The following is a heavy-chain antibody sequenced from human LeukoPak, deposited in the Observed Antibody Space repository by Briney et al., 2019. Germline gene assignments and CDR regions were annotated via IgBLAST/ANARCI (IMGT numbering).Heavy chain of an antibody. J-gene: IGHJ6*02. CDR3: AKDLGGGSCHRYCYYYGMDV. CDR1: GFTFSSYG. Sequence: PGRSLRLSCAASGFTFSSYGMHWVRQAPGKGLEWVAVISYDGSNKYYADSVKGRFTISRDNSKNTLYLQMNSLRAEDTAVYYCAKDLGGGSCHRYCYYYGMDVWGQGTTVTVSS. V-gene: IGHV3-30*18. D-gene: IGHD2-15*01. CDR2: ISYDGSNK.